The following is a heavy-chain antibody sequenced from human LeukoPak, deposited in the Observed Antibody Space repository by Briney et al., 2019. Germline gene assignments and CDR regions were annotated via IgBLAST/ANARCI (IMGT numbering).Heavy chain of an antibody. CDR3: ARGATYYYGSGAQYYYYGMDV. Sequence: SQTLSLTCAISGDSVSSNSAAWNWIRQSPSRGLEWLGRTYYRSKWYNDYAVSVKSRITINPDTSKNQFSLKLSSVTAADTAVYYCARGATYYYGSGAQYYYYGMDVWGQGTTVTVSS. V-gene: IGHV6-1*01. J-gene: IGHJ6*02. CDR2: TYYRSKWYN. CDR1: GDSVSSNSAA. D-gene: IGHD3-10*01.